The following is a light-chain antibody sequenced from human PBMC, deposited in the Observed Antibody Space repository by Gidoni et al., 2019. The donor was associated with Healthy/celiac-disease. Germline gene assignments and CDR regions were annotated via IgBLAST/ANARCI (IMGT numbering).Light chain of an antibody. J-gene: IGKJ1*01. V-gene: IGKV4-1*01. Sequence: DIVLTPSPDSLALSLGETATINCTSSQSLSYSPDNKNFLAWYQQRPGQPPRLLVYWASTRKSGVPDRFSGSGSGTEFTLTISSLQAEDAAVYYCQQYFTTPPTFGHGTKVEV. CDR1: QSLSYSPDNKNF. CDR2: WAS. CDR3: QQYFTTPPT.